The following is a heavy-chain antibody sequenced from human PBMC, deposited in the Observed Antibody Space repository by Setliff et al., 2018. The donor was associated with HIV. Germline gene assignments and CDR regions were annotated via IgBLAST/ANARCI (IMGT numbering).Heavy chain of an antibody. CDR1: GDTFSNSL. Sequence: ASVKVSCKASGDTFSNSLVTWVRQAPGQGLEWMGGIIPLYGTPKYAQKMQGRVTITTIESTSTAYMELTSLRSDDTAVYYCARIRGVIADASDIWGQGTMVTV. CDR3: ARIRGVIADASDI. J-gene: IGHJ3*02. V-gene: IGHV1-69*05. D-gene: IGHD3-10*01. CDR2: IIPLYGTP.